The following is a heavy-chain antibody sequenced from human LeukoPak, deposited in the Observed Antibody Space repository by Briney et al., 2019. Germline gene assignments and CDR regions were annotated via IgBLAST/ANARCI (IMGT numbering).Heavy chain of an antibody. D-gene: IGHD5-18*01. CDR1: GGSFSGYY. Sequence: SETLSLTCAVYGGSFSGYYWSWIRQPPGKGLEWTGEINHSGSTNYNPSLKSRVTISVDTSKNQLSLKLSSVTAADTAVYYCARGKYNRGYSYGNFDYWGQGTLVTVSS. J-gene: IGHJ4*02. V-gene: IGHV4-34*01. CDR3: ARGKYNRGYSYGNFDY. CDR2: INHSGST.